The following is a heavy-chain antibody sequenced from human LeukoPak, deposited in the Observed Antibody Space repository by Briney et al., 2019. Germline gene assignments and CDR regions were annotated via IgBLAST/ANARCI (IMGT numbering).Heavy chain of an antibody. CDR2: ISSSSSTI. V-gene: IGHV3-48*04. Sequence: GGSPRLSCAASGFTFSSYSMNWVRQAPGKGLEWVSYISSSSSTIYYADSVKGRFTISRDNAKNSLYLQMNSLRAEDTAVYYCARDLVWSSWPEVFDYWGQGTLVTVSS. CDR1: GFTFSSYS. J-gene: IGHJ4*02. D-gene: IGHD6-13*01. CDR3: ARDLVWSSWPEVFDY.